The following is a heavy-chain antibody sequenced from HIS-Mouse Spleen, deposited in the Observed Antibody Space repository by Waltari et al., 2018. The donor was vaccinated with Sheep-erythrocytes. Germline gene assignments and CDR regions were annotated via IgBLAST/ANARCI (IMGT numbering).Heavy chain of an antibody. CDR1: GFTFSSYS. Sequence: TASGFTFSSYSMNWVRQAPGKGLEWVSYISSSSSTIYYADSVKGRFTISRDNAKNSLYRQMNSLRAEDTAVYYCASAPPPRGYYYYYGMDFWGQGTTVTVSS. CDR2: ISSSSSTI. CDR3: ASAPPPRGYYYYYGMDF. V-gene: IGHV3-48*01. J-gene: IGHJ6*02.